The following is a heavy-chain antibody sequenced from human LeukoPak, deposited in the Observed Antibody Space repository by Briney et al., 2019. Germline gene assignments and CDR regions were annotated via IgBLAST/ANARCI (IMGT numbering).Heavy chain of an antibody. Sequence: ASVKVSCKTSGYNFVSRDINWVRQATGQGLEWMGWMNPNSVGTGFAQKFQGRLTLTRNISISTAYMELSSLRFEDTAVYYCVRFGDPYCYFDLWGRGTLVTVSS. CDR1: GYNFVSRD. V-gene: IGHV1-8*01. J-gene: IGHJ2*01. D-gene: IGHD3-10*01. CDR2: MNPNSVGT. CDR3: VRFGDPYCYFDL.